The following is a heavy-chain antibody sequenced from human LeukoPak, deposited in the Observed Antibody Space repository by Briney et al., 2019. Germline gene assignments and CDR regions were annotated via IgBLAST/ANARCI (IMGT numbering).Heavy chain of an antibody. Sequence: ASVKVSCKASGYTFTSYGISWVRQAPGQGLEWMGWISAYNGNTNYAQKLQGRVTMTTDTSTSTAYMELRSLRSGDTAVYYCARDSYDILTGYYPPNWFDPWGQGTLVTVSS. CDR3: ARDSYDILTGYYPPNWFDP. D-gene: IGHD3-9*01. CDR1: GYTFTSYG. J-gene: IGHJ5*02. V-gene: IGHV1-18*01. CDR2: ISAYNGNT.